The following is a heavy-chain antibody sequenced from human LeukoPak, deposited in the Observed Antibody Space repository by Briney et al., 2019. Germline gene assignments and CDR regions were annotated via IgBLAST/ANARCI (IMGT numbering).Heavy chain of an antibody. V-gene: IGHV3-30*02. D-gene: IGHD2-8*01. CDR3: AKDRCSNGIGCYYYYMDV. CDR1: GFTFSSYG. J-gene: IGHJ6*03. CDR2: IRYDGSNE. Sequence: GGSLRLSCAASGFTFSSYGTHWVRQAPGKGLEWVAYIRYDGSNEQYADSVKGRFSISRDSSKNILYLQLNSLRAEDTAVYYCAKDRCSNGIGCYYYYMDVWGKGTTVTISS.